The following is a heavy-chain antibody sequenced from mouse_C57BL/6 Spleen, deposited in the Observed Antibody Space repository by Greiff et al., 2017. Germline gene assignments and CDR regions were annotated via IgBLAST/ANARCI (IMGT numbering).Heavy chain of an antibody. D-gene: IGHD2-5*01. CDR2: IDPSDSYT. CDR1: GYTFTSYW. Sequence: QVQLQQPGAELVKPGASVKLSCKASGYTFTSYWMQWVKQRPGQGLEWIGEIDPSDSYTNYNQKFKGKATLTVGTSSSTAYKQLSSLTSEDSAVYYCARGDYSNYSPFAYWGQGTLVTVSA. V-gene: IGHV1-50*01. J-gene: IGHJ3*01. CDR3: ARGDYSNYSPFAY.